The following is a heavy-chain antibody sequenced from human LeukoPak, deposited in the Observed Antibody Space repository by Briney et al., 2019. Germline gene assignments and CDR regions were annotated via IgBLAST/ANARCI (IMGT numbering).Heavy chain of an antibody. V-gene: IGHV3-23*01. CDR3: AKDRRDYYGSGSLSDY. CDR2: ISGSGGST. Sequence: GGSLRLSCAASGFTFSSYAMSWVRQAPGKGLEWVSAISGSGGSTYYADSVKGRFTISRDNSKNTLYLQMNSLRAEDTAVYYCAKDRRDYYGSGSLSDYWGKGTLVTVSS. D-gene: IGHD3-10*01. J-gene: IGHJ4*02. CDR1: GFTFSSYA.